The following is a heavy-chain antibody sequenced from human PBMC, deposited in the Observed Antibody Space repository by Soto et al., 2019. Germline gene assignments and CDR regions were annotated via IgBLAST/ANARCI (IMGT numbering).Heavy chain of an antibody. J-gene: IGHJ4*02. V-gene: IGHV3-7*01. CDR2: IKEDGSEE. CDR1: GFDLRIYW. CDR3: ARDTVGFDY. D-gene: IGHD4-4*01. Sequence: PWGSLIISCESSGFDLRIYWMSWVRQAPGKGLEWVANIKEDGSEEFYVDSVNGRFTTSIDNVKNSLYLQMTALRAEDTAVYYCARDTVGFDYWGQGTMVTVSS.